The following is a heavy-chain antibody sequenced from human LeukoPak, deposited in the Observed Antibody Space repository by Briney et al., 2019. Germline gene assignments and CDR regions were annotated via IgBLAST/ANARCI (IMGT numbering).Heavy chain of an antibody. D-gene: IGHD3-9*01. V-gene: IGHV3-7*03. CDR3: ARVGVYYDILTGYRLDAFDI. CDR1: GFTFSSYW. Sequence: GGSLRLSCAASGFTFSSYWMSWVRQAPGKGLEWMANIKQDGSEKYYVDSVKGRFTISRDNAKNSLYLQMNSLRAEDTAVYYCARVGVYYDILTGYRLDAFDIWGQGTMVTVSS. CDR2: IKQDGSEK. J-gene: IGHJ3*02.